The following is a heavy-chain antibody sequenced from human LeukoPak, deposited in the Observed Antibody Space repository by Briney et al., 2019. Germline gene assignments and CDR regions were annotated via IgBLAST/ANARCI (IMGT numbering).Heavy chain of an antibody. J-gene: IGHJ4*02. D-gene: IGHD7-27*01. CDR3: ARGRHWGPTFDY. V-gene: IGHV4-34*01. CDR1: GGSFSGYY. Sequence: SETLSLTCAVYGGSFSGYYWSWIRQPPGKGLEWIGEINHSGSTNYNPSLKSRVTISVDTSKNQFSLKLSSVTAADTAVYYCARGRHWGPTFDYWGQGTLVTVSS. CDR2: INHSGST.